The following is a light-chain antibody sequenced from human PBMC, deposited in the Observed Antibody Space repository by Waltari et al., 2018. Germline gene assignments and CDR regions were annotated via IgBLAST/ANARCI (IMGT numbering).Light chain of an antibody. CDR2: DAS. Sequence: EIVLTQSPATLSLSPVERATLPCRASQSVSSYLAWYQQKPGQAPRLLIYDASNRATGIPARFSGSGSGTDFTLTISSLEPEDFAVYYCQQRSNWPPYTFGQGTKLEIK. V-gene: IGKV3-11*01. CDR3: QQRSNWPPYT. CDR1: QSVSSY. J-gene: IGKJ2*01.